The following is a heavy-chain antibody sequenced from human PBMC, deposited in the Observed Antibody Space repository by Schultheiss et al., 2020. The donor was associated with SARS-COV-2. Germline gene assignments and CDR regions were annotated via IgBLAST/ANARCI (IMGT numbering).Heavy chain of an antibody. CDR3: ARGLIVVVPAATTNFDY. D-gene: IGHD2-2*01. Sequence: SETLSLTCTVSGGSISSSSYYWGWIRQPPGKGLEWIGEINHSGSTNYNPSLKSRVTISVDTSKNQFSLKLSSVTAADTAVYYCARGLIVVVPAATTNFDYWGQGTLVTVSS. V-gene: IGHV4-39*07. CDR2: INHSGST. CDR1: GGSISSSSYY. J-gene: IGHJ4*02.